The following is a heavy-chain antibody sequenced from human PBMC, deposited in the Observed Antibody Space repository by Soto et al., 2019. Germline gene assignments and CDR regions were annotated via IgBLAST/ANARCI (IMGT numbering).Heavy chain of an antibody. CDR2: IYPGDSDT. Sequence: PGESLKISCMGSGYKVSTWHNFTSYWIAWVRQMPGEGLEWMGIIYPGDSDTRYSPSFQGQVTISADKSISTAYLQWSSLKASDTAMYYCARHDISIAAAGTSSRTQMPYYYYYYGMDVWGQGTTVTVSS. CDR1: GYKVSTWHNFTSYW. V-gene: IGHV5-51*01. D-gene: IGHD6-13*01. J-gene: IGHJ6*02. CDR3: ARHDISIAAAGTSSRTQMPYYYYYYGMDV.